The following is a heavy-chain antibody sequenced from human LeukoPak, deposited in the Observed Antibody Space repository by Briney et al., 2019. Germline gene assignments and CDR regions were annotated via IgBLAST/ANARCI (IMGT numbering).Heavy chain of an antibody. Sequence: GGSLRLSCAASGFTFSSYSMNWVRQAPGKGLEWVSYISSSSSTIYYADSVKGRFTISRDNAKNSLYLQMNSLRAEDTAVYYCARDPSFGDNRNLFATGGQETRVTVSS. CDR3: ARDPSFGDNRNLFAT. CDR2: ISSSSSTI. V-gene: IGHV3-48*01. J-gene: IGHJ4*02. D-gene: IGHD3-3*01. CDR1: GFTFSSYS.